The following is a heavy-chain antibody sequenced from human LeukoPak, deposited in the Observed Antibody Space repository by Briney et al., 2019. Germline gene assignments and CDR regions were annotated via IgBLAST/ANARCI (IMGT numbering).Heavy chain of an antibody. V-gene: IGHV3-11*01. D-gene: IGHD2-15*01. CDR2: ISGSGSTI. CDR3: ARVVYCTGGICQIFAFDT. CDR1: GFTFSDYY. J-gene: IGHJ3*02. Sequence: PGRSLRLSCAASGFTFSDYYMSWISQTPGKGLEWVSYISGSGSTIFYADSVKGRFIISRDNTKNSLYLQLNSLRAGDTAVYYCARVVYCTGGICQIFAFDTWGQGTMVTVSS.